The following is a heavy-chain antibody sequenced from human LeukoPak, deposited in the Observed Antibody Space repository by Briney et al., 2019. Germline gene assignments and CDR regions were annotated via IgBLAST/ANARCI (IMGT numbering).Heavy chain of an antibody. CDR1: GFTFSSYA. J-gene: IGHJ4*02. CDR3: SSGGYHLDY. CDR2: ISYDGSNK. D-gene: IGHD5-18*01. V-gene: IGHV3-30-3*01. Sequence: GRSLRLSCAASGFTFSSYAMHWVRQAPGKGLEWVAVISYDGSNKYYADSVKGRFTISRDNSKNTLYLQMNSLRAEDTAVYYCSSGGYHLDYWGQGTLVTVSS.